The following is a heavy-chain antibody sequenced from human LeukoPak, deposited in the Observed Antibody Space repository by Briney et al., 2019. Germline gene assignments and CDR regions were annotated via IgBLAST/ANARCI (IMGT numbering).Heavy chain of an antibody. D-gene: IGHD2-15*01. CDR1: GLIFSNHF. CDR3: ARDTSGYYDY. CDR2: IWFDGSNR. Sequence: QPGGSLRLSCSTSGLIFSNHFMHWVRQAPGKGLDWVGVIWFDGSNRYYADSVKGRFTISRDNSKNTLYLQVNSVRAEDTAVYYCARDTSGYYDYWGQGALVTVSS. V-gene: IGHV3-33*08. J-gene: IGHJ4*02.